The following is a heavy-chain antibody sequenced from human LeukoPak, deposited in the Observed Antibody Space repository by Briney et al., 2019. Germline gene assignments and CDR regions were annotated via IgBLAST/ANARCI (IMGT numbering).Heavy chain of an antibody. V-gene: IGHV4-34*01. CDR2: INHSGST. J-gene: IGHJ6*02. Sequence: SETLSLTCAVYGGSFSGYYWSWIRQPPGKGLEWIGEINHSGSTNYNPSLKSRVTISVDTSKNQFSLKLSSATAADTAVYYCARVTNQLPYYYYYYYGMDVWGQGTTVTVSS. D-gene: IGHD2-2*02. CDR3: ARVTNQLPYYYYYYYGMDV. CDR1: GGSFSGYY.